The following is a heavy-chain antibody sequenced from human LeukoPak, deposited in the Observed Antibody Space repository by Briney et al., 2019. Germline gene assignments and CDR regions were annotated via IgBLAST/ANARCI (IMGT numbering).Heavy chain of an antibody. V-gene: IGHV4-39*07. CDR1: GGSITSGGFY. J-gene: IGHJ5*02. CDR3: AGALTMIRGGWFDP. D-gene: IGHD3-22*01. CDR2: IYNDEST. Sequence: SETLSLTCTVSGGSITSGGFYWGWIRQPPGKGLEWIGNIYNDESTYFNPSLKSRVTISLDTSKNQFSLKLSSVTAADTAVYYCAGALTMIRGGWFDPWGQGTLVTVSS.